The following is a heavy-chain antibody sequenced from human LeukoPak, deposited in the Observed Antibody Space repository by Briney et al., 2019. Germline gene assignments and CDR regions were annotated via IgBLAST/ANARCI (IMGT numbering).Heavy chain of an antibody. CDR3: ARDALSGDYGSGGYFDY. CDR1: GFTFSSYS. J-gene: IGHJ4*02. V-gene: IGHV3-21*01. Sequence: PGGSLRLSCAASGFTFSSYSMNWVRQAPGKGLEWVSSSSSSSSYIYYADSVKGRFTTSRDNAKNSLYLQMNSLRAEDTAVYYCARDALSGDYGSGGYFDYWGQGTLVTVSS. CDR2: SSSSSSYI. D-gene: IGHD3-10*01.